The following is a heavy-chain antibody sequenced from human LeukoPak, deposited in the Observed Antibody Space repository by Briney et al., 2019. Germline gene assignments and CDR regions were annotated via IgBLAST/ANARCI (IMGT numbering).Heavy chain of an antibody. CDR2: VNPNSGET. CDR3: ARGSITISGSIIRALDN. D-gene: IGHD3-3*01. Sequence: ASVKVSCKTSGYTFTAYYMYWVRQAPGQGLEWVGGVNPNSGETDYAQKFQGRVTMTRDTSITTDSMELRRLRSDGTAVYYGARGSITISGSIIRALDNWGQGTLVTVSS. CDR1: GYTFTAYY. J-gene: IGHJ4*02. V-gene: IGHV1-2*02.